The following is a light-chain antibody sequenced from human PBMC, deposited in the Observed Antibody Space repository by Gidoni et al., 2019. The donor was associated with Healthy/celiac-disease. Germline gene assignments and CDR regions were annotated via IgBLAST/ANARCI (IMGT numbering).Light chain of an antibody. CDR1: QGISNS. Sequence: DIQKTESPSSLSASVGERVTITCRASQGISNSLAWYQQKPGTAPKLLLYAASRLESGVTTRFSGSGSGTASTLTITSLQPEDFATYSCHYYYSTPPLTFGAGTKVEIK. CDR2: AAS. J-gene: IGKJ4*01. CDR3: HYYYSTPPLT. V-gene: IGKV1-NL1*01.